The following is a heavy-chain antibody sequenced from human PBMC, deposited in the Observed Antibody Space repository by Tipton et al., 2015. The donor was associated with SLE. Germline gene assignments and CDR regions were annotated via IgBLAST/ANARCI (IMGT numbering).Heavy chain of an antibody. J-gene: IGHJ5*02. CDR2: IRSKTYGGAT. D-gene: IGHD1-14*01. V-gene: IGHV3-49*04. Sequence: SLRLSCKVSGFIFGDYAMSWVRQAPGKGLEWVGFIRSKTYGGATEYAASVKGRFTISRDGSKSIAYLQMNSLKTEDTAVYYCVRDSYRTVQGPSSWFDPWCQGTLVTVSS. CDR3: VRDSYRTVQGPSSWFDP. CDR1: GFIFGDYA.